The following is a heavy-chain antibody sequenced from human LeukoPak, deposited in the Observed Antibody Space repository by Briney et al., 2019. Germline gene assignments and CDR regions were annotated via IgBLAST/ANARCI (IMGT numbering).Heavy chain of an antibody. CDR1: GFTFSSYW. CDR3: AELGITMIGGV. CDR2: INGDGSST. V-gene: IGHV3-74*01. D-gene: IGHD3-10*02. J-gene: IGHJ6*04. Sequence: GGSLRLSCAASGFTFSSYWMHWVRQAPGKGLVWVSRINGDGSSTAYADSVKGRFTISRDNAKNTLYLQMNSLRAEDTAVYYCAELGITMIGGVWGKGTTVTISS.